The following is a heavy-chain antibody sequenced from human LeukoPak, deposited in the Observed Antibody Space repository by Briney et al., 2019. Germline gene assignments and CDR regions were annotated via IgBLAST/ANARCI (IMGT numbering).Heavy chain of an antibody. D-gene: IGHD1-26*01. CDR2: IIPIFGTA. CDR1: GGTFSSYA. CDR3: ARDLKVGATTRDYYYYYMDV. Sequence: ASVKVSCKASGGTFSSYAISWVRQAPGQGLEWMGGIIPIFGTANYAQKFQGRVTITTDESTSTAYMELSSLRSEDTAVYYCARDLKVGATTRDYYYYYMDVWGKGTTVTVSS. V-gene: IGHV1-69*05. J-gene: IGHJ6*03.